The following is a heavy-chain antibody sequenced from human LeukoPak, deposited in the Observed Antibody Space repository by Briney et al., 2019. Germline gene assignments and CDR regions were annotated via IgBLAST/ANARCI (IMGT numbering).Heavy chain of an antibody. J-gene: IGHJ4*01. D-gene: IGHD2-15*01. CDR2: IYNGGST. CDR1: GFTVSNNY. CDR3: ARDCWGYCSGLTKY. V-gene: IGHV3-66*01. Sequence: GGSLRLSCAASGFTVSNNYMSWVRQAPGKGLEWVSVIYNGGSTYYADSVKGRFTISRDNSKNTLYLQMNSLRAEDTAVYYCARDCWGYCSGLTKYWGDGTLVTVSS.